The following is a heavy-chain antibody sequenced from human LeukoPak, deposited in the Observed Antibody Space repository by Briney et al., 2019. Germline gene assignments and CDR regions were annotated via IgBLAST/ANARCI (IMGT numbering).Heavy chain of an antibody. CDR1: GYTFTGYY. J-gene: IGHJ3*02. V-gene: IGHV1-2*02. Sequence: ASVKVSCKASGYTFTGYYMHWVRQAPGQGLEWMGWINPNSGGTNYAQKFQGRVTMTRDTSIGTAYMELSRLISDDTAVYYCARNPNWNYVRDAFDIWGQGTMVTVSS. CDR3: ARNPNWNYVRDAFDI. CDR2: INPNSGGT. D-gene: IGHD1-7*01.